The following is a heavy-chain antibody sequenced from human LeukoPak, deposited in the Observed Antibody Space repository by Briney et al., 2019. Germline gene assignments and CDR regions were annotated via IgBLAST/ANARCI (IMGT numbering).Heavy chain of an antibody. CDR3: ARHIRRVEGPKYYGMDV. V-gene: IGHV4-59*08. CDR1: GGSISSYY. D-gene: IGHD1-1*01. J-gene: IGHJ6*02. Sequence: PSETLSLTCTVSGGSISSYYWSWIRQPPGKGLEWIGYIYYSGSTNYNPSLKSRVTISVDTSKNQFSLKLSSVTAADTAVYYCARHIRRVEGPKYYGMDVWGQGTTVTVSS. CDR2: IYYSGST.